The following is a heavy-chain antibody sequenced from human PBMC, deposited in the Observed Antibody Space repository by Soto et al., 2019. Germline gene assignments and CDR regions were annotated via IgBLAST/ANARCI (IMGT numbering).Heavy chain of an antibody. J-gene: IGHJ5*02. CDR2: SYYSGTT. CDR3: TGRYNWSENYFGP. CDR1: CASISVHSYY. D-gene: IGHD3-3*01. V-gene: IGHV4-39*01. Sequence: PSETLSLTCTVSCASISVHSYYWTWIRQPPGKGLEWIGSSYYSGTTYFNPSLKSRATISVDTSKNQFSLRLTSVTAADTAIYYCTGRYNWSENYFGPVGSGALVTV.